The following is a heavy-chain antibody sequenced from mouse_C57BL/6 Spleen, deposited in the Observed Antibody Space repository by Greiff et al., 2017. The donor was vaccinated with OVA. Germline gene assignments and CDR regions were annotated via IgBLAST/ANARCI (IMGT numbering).Heavy chain of an antibody. Sequence: VQLQQSGAELVKPGASVKLSCTASGFNIKDYYMHWVKQRTEQGLEWIGRIDPEDGETKYAPKFQGKATITADKSSSTAYMQLSSLTSEDSAVYYCANYYGSSHWYFDVWGTGTTVTVSS. J-gene: IGHJ1*03. CDR2: IDPEDGET. CDR1: GFNIKDYY. V-gene: IGHV14-2*01. D-gene: IGHD1-1*01. CDR3: ANYYGSSHWYFDV.